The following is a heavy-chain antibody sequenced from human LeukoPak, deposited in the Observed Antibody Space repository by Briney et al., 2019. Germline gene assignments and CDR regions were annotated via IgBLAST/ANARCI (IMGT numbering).Heavy chain of an antibody. CDR1: GGSISSGGYY. D-gene: IGHD2-15*01. Sequence: SVTLSLTCTVSGGSISSGGYYWSWIRQHPGKGLEWIGYIYYSGSTYYNPSLKSRVTISVDTSKNQFSLKLSSVTAADTAVYYCARDRLVVAAKVYYYYGMDVWGQGTTVTVSS. CDR2: IYYSGST. CDR3: ARDRLVVAAKVYYYYGMDV. J-gene: IGHJ6*02. V-gene: IGHV4-31*03.